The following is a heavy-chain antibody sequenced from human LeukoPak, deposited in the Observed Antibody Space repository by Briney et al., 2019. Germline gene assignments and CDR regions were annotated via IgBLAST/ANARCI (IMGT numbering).Heavy chain of an antibody. CDR3: ARVYYYDSSGYYYSTLGY. V-gene: IGHV3-48*01. CDR1: GFTFSSYS. Sequence: GGSLRLSCAASGFTFSSYSMNWVRQAPGKGLEWVSYISSSSYTIYYADSLKGRFTTSRDNAKNSLFLQMNSLRAEDTAVYYCARVYYYDSSGYYYSTLGYWGQGTLVTVSS. J-gene: IGHJ4*02. D-gene: IGHD3-22*01. CDR2: ISSSSYTI.